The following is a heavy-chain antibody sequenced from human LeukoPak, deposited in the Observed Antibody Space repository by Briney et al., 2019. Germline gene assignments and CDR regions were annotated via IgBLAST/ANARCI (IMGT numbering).Heavy chain of an antibody. V-gene: IGHV4-61*02. CDR3: ARERVEESGYYRKDYYYYYYYMDV. CDR2: IYTSGST. J-gene: IGHJ6*03. CDR1: GGSISSGSYY. D-gene: IGHD3-3*01. Sequence: SETLSLTCTVSGGSISSGSYYWSWIRQPAGKGLEWIGRIYTSGSTNYDPSLKSRVTISVDTSKNQFSLKLSSVTAADTAVYYCARERVEESGYYRKDYYYYYYYMDVWGKGTTVTVSS.